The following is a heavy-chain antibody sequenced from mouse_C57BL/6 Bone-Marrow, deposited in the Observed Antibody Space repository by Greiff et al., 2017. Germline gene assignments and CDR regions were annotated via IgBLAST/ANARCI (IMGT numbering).Heavy chain of an antibody. CDR2: IDPSDSYT. J-gene: IGHJ1*03. D-gene: IGHD2-4*01. CDR3: ARRGSFYDYDVLFDV. V-gene: IGHV1-69*01. CDR1: GYTFTSYW. Sequence: QVQLQQPGAELVMPGASVKLSCKASGYTFTSYWMHWVKQRPGQGLEWIGEIDPSDSYTNYNQKFKGKSTLTVDKSSSTAYMQLSSLTSEDSAVYYCARRGSFYDYDVLFDVWGTGTTVTVSS.